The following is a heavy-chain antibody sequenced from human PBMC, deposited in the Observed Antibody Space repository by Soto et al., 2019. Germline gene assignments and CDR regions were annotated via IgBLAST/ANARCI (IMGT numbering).Heavy chain of an antibody. Sequence: QLQLQESGPGLVKPSETLSLTCTVSGGSISSSSYYWGWIRQPPGKGLEWIGSIYYSGSTYYNPSLKSRVTISVDTSKNQFSLKLSSVTAADTAVYYCARHSSSYGGANNWFDPWGQGTLVTVSS. CDR2: IYYSGST. V-gene: IGHV4-39*01. CDR3: ARHSSSYGGANNWFDP. CDR1: GGSISSSSYY. D-gene: IGHD6-6*01. J-gene: IGHJ5*02.